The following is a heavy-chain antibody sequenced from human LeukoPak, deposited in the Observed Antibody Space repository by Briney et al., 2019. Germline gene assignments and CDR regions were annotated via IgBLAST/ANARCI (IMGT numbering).Heavy chain of an antibody. Sequence: PSETLSLTCTVSGGSISSGGYYWSWIRQPPGKGLEWIGYIYYSGSTNYNPSLKSRVTISVDTSKNQFSLKLCSVTAADTAVYYCAGVRDYYYDSSGYYDRLHPFDYWGQGTLVTVSS. J-gene: IGHJ4*02. CDR2: IYYSGST. CDR1: GGSISSGGYY. D-gene: IGHD3-22*01. V-gene: IGHV4-61*08. CDR3: AGVRDYYYDSSGYYDRLHPFDY.